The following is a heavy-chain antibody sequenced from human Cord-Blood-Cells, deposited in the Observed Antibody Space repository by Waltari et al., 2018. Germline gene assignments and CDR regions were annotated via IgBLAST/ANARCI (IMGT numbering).Heavy chain of an antibody. CDR3: ASVYSSSSLDY. J-gene: IGHJ4*02. V-gene: IGHV4-34*01. Sequence: QVQLQQWGAGLLKPSETLSLTCAVYGGSFSGYYWSWIRQPPGKGLEWIGEINHSGSTNYNPSRKSRVTISVDTSKNQFSLKLSSVTAAGTAVYYCASVYSSSSLDYWGQGTLVTVSS. D-gene: IGHD6-6*01. CDR2: INHSGST. CDR1: GGSFSGYY.